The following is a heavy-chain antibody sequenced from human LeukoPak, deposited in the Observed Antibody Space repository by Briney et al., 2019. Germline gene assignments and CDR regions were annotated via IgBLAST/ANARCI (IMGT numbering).Heavy chain of an antibody. Sequence: GGSLRLSCAASGFTFSSYGVHWVRQAPGKGLEWVAVIWYDGSNKYYADSVKGRFTISRDNSKNTLYLQMDSLRVEDTAVYYCAREWVTVFGGFDYWGQGTLVTVSS. J-gene: IGHJ4*02. CDR3: AREWVTVFGGFDY. CDR2: IWYDGSNK. CDR1: GFTFSSYG. D-gene: IGHD3-3*01. V-gene: IGHV3-33*01.